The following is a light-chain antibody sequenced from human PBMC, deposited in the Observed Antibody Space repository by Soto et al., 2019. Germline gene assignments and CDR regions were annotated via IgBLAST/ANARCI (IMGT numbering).Light chain of an antibody. V-gene: IGKV3-15*01. CDR2: DAS. Sequence: ELVMTQSPATLSVSPGERATLSCRASQSFSSTLAWFQQKPGQAPRLLIYDASKRATGIPARFSGSGSGTEFTLTISSLQSEDFAVYYCQQYNNWPRTFGQGTKVDIK. CDR3: QQYNNWPRT. CDR1: QSFSST. J-gene: IGKJ1*01.